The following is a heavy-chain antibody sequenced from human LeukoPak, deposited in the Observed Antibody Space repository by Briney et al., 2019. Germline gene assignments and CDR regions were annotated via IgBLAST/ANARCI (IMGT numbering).Heavy chain of an antibody. D-gene: IGHD4-17*01. V-gene: IGHV3-30*18. J-gene: IGHJ4*02. Sequence: GGSLRLSCAASGFTFSSYSMQWVRQTPGKGLEWVGIMSNSGENTFYGEAVKGRFTISRGNSQNTLYLQMNSLRPEDTAVYYCAKGGASVTRYVDYWGQGTLVTVSS. CDR1: GFTFSSYS. CDR2: MSNSGENT. CDR3: AKGGASVTRYVDY.